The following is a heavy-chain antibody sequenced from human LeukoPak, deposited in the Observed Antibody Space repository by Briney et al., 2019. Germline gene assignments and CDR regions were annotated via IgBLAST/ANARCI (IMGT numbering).Heavy chain of an antibody. CDR3: AKDFRVWGSYRFEIDY. CDR2: ISWNRGSI. V-gene: IGHV3-9*01. CDR1: GFTFNDYA. D-gene: IGHD3-16*02. J-gene: IGHJ4*02. Sequence: GGSLRLSCAASGFTFNDYAMHWVRQAPGKGLEWVSSISWNRGSIGYADSVKGRFAISRDNAKNSLYLQMNSLRAEDTALYYCAKDFRVWGSYRFEIDYWGQGTLVTVSS.